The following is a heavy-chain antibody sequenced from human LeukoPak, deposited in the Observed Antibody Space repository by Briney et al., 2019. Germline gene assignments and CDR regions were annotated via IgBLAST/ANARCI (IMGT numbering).Heavy chain of an antibody. Sequence: SVKVSCKASGGTFSSYAISWVRQAPGQGLEWMGRIIPILGIANYAQKFQGRVTITADKSTSTAYLELSSLRSEDTAVYYCARDRDYGDSSYFDYWGQGTLVTVSS. CDR2: IIPILGIA. J-gene: IGHJ4*02. D-gene: IGHD4-17*01. CDR3: ARDRDYGDSSYFDY. CDR1: GGTFSSYA. V-gene: IGHV1-69*04.